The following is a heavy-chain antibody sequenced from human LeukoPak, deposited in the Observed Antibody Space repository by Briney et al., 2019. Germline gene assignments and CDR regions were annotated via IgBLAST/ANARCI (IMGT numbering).Heavy chain of an antibody. J-gene: IGHJ4*02. CDR2: ISSSGSTI. CDR1: GFTFSDYY. Sequence: GGSLRLSGAASGFTFSDYYMSWIRPAPGKGLEWVSYISSSGSTIYYADSVKGRFTISRDNAKNSLYLQMNSPRAEDTAVYYCASGAYDSSGYPAHFDYWGQGTLVTVSS. D-gene: IGHD3-22*01. CDR3: ASGAYDSSGYPAHFDY. V-gene: IGHV3-11*01.